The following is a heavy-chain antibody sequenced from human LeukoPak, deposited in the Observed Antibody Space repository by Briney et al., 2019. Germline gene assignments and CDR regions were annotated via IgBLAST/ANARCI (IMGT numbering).Heavy chain of an antibody. CDR3: ARDGLEKGSSSDY. V-gene: IGHV3-21*01. Sequence: SVKGRFTISRDNAKNSLYLQMNSLRAEDTAVYYCARDGLEKGSSSDYWGQGTLVTVSS. J-gene: IGHJ4*02. D-gene: IGHD6-6*01.